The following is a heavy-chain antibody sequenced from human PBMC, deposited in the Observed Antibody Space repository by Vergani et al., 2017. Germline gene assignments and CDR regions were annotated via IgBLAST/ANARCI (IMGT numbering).Heavy chain of an antibody. J-gene: IGHJ4*02. D-gene: IGHD3-22*01. CDR2: ISWNSGSI. V-gene: IGHV3-9*01. CDR1: GFTFDDYA. CDR3: ARDNDYYDSSGYYYV. Sequence: EVQLVESGGGLVQPGRSLRLSCAASGFTFDDYAMHWVRQAPGKGLEWVSGISWNSGSIGYADSVKGRFTISRDNAKNSLYLQMNSLRAEDTAVYYCARDNDYYDSSGYYYVWGQGTLVTVSS.